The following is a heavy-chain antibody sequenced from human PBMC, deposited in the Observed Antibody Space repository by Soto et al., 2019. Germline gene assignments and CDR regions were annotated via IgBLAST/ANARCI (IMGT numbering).Heavy chain of an antibody. CDR2: ISGTGGST. CDR3: AKDRSGSYSTFDY. J-gene: IGHJ4*02. D-gene: IGHD1-26*01. V-gene: IGHV3-23*01. CDR1: GFTFNNYA. Sequence: EVQLLESGGGLVQPGGSLRLSCAASGFTFNNYAMSWVRQAPGKGLEWVSVISGTGGSTYYADSVKGRFTISRDYSKNTVYLQMNSLRAEEKAVYYCAKDRSGSYSTFDYWGQGTLVTVSS.